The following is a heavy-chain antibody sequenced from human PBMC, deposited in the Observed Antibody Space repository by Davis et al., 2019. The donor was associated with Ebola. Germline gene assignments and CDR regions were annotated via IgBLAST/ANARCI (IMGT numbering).Heavy chain of an antibody. J-gene: IGHJ2*01. CDR2: IGTAGDT. Sequence: GESLKISCAASGFTFSSYDMHWVRQATGKGLEWVSAIGTAGDTYYPGSVKGRFTISRENAKNSLYLQMNSLRAGDTAVYYCARAVWGGLYFDLWGRGTLVTVSS. CDR1: GFTFSSYD. CDR3: ARAVWGGLYFDL. D-gene: IGHD3/OR15-3a*01. V-gene: IGHV3-13*01.